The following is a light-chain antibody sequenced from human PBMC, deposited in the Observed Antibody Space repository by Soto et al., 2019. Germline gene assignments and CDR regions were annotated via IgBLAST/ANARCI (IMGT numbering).Light chain of an antibody. CDR1: QSVSSY. V-gene: IGKV3-11*01. Sequence: IVLTQSPATLALYPGERATLSCRASQSVSSYLAWYQQKPGQAPRLLIYDASNRATGIPARFSGSGSGTDFPLTISSLEPEDFAVYYCQRRSNWPLFTFGPGTKVDIK. CDR3: QRRSNWPLFT. J-gene: IGKJ3*01. CDR2: DAS.